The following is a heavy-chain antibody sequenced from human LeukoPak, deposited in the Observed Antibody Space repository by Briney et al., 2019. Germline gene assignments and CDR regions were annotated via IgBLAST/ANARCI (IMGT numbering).Heavy chain of an antibody. CDR1: GFTFSSYA. CDR3: ASEPYGSGSFLGAFDI. CDR2: ISSNGATT. J-gene: IGHJ3*02. V-gene: IGHV3-64*05. Sequence: GGSLRLSCSASGFTFSSYAMHWVRQAPGKGLEYVSAISSNGATTYYADSVKGRFTISRDNSKNTLYFQMSSLRPEDTAVYYCASEPYGSGSFLGAFDIWGQGTMVTVSS. D-gene: IGHD3-10*01.